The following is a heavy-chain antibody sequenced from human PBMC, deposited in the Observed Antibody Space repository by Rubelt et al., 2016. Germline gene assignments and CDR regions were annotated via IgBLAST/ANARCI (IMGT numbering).Heavy chain of an antibody. CDR1: GDSISPYY. J-gene: IGHJ4*02. CDR3: ARHRYGDYFANIDY. D-gene: IGHD4-17*01. CDR2: IYYSGIT. Sequence: QVQLQESGPGLVKPSETLSLTCTVSGDSISPYYWSWIRQPPAKGLEWIGYIYYSGITNSNPSLQSRVTISVDTSKNQFPLKLGVVTAAEPAIYYCARHRYGDYFANIDYWGQGTLVTVSS. V-gene: IGHV4-59*08.